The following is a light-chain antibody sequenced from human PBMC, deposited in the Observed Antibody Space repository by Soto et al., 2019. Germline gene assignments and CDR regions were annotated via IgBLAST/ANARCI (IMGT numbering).Light chain of an antibody. V-gene: IGKV3-11*01. CDR2: DAS. J-gene: IGKJ4*01. CDR1: ESVRSY. Sequence: DIVLTQSPATLSLSPGEGATLSCRTSESVRSYLAWYQQKPGQVPRLLIYDASNRATGVPARFSGSGSGTDFNLTISSLEPEDFAVYYCQQRYNWPPLTFGGGTRVEIK. CDR3: QQRYNWPPLT.